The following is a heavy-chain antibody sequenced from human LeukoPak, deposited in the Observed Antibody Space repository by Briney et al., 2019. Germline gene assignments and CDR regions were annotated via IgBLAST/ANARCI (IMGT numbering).Heavy chain of an antibody. CDR3: ARGSITMIVVVINFDY. V-gene: IGHV3-11*04. CDR1: GFTFSDYY. Sequence: PGGSLRLSCAASGFTFSDYYMSWIRQAPGKGLEWVSCISSSGSTIYYADSVKGRFTISRDNAKNSLYLQMNSLRVEDTAVYYCARGSITMIVVVINFDYWGQGTLVTVSS. CDR2: ISSSGSTI. D-gene: IGHD3-22*01. J-gene: IGHJ4*02.